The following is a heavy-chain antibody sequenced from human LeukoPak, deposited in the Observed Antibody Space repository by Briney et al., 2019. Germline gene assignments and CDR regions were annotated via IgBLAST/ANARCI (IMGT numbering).Heavy chain of an antibody. J-gene: IGHJ6*03. Sequence: KPSETLSLPCAVYGGSFSGYYWSWIRQPPGKGLEWIGEINHSGSTHYNPSLKSRVTISVDTSKNQFSLKLTSVTAADTAVYYCARLEVLLYYYYYIDVWDRGTTVTVSS. CDR3: ARLEVLLYYYYYIDV. V-gene: IGHV4-34*01. CDR2: INHSGST. D-gene: IGHD3-10*01. CDR1: GGSFSGYY.